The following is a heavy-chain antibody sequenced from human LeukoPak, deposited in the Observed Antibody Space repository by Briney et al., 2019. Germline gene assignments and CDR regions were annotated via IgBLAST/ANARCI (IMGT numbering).Heavy chain of an antibody. J-gene: IGHJ4*02. CDR3: AGQIVGATFLGF. Sequence: PGGSLRLSCVASEFTFSNYWMSWVRQAPGKGLEWVANIKQDGSEEYYVDSVKGRFTISRDNAKNSLFLQMNSLRAEDTAVYYCAGQIVGATFLGFWGQGTLVTVSS. CDR2: IKQDGSEE. CDR1: EFTFSNYW. V-gene: IGHV3-7*01. D-gene: IGHD1-26*01.